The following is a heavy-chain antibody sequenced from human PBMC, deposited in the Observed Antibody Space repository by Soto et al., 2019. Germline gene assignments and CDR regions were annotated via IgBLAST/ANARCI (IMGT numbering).Heavy chain of an antibody. Sequence: SETLSLTCTVSGGSFGSSGYYWGWIRRPPGKGLEWIGTTSNSGTTYYNPSLKSRVTISADTSKSHFSLKLTSVTAADTAVYYCARGISYYYYYMDVWGKGTTVTVSS. CDR3: ARGISYYYYYMDV. D-gene: IGHD3-16*02. CDR1: GGSFGSSGYY. V-gene: IGHV4-39*01. J-gene: IGHJ6*03. CDR2: TSNSGTT.